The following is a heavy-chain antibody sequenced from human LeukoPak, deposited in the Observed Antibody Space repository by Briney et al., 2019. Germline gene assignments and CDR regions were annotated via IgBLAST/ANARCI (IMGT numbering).Heavy chain of an antibody. CDR3: ARHRYSSGWFDY. V-gene: IGHV3-53*01. D-gene: IGHD6-19*01. J-gene: IGHJ4*02. CDR1: GFTVSSNC. CDR2: IYSGGST. Sequence: PGGSLRLSCAASGFTVSSNCMSWVRQAPGKGLEWVSVIYSGGSTYYADSVKGRFTISRDNSKNTLYLQMNSLRAEDTAVYYCARHRYSSGWFDYWGQGTQVTVSS.